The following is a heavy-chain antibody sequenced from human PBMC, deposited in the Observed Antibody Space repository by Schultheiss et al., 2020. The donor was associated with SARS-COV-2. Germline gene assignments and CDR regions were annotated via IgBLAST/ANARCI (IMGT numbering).Heavy chain of an antibody. CDR1: GYSFTSYW. Sequence: GGSLRLSCKGSGYSFTSYWISWVRQMPGKGLEWMGRIDPSDSYTNYSPSFQGHVTISADKSISTAYLQWSSLKASDTAMYYCARAGAAAGTGYYYYYYMDVWGKGTTVTVSS. J-gene: IGHJ6*03. CDR2: IDPSDSYT. V-gene: IGHV5-10-1*01. CDR3: ARAGAAAGTGYYYYYYMDV. D-gene: IGHD6-13*01.